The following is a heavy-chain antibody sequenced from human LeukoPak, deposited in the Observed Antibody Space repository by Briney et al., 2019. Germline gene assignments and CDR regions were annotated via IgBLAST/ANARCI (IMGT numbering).Heavy chain of an antibody. J-gene: IGHJ4*02. CDR2: IYPGDSDT. Sequence: GESLQISCKGSGYSFTSYWIGWVRQMPGKGLEWMGIIYPGDSDTRYSPSFQGQVTISADKSISTAYLQWSSLKASDTAMYYCARIYYYDSSGYRHFDYWGQGTLVTVSS. CDR1: GYSFTSYW. CDR3: ARIYYYDSSGYRHFDY. D-gene: IGHD3-22*01. V-gene: IGHV5-51*01.